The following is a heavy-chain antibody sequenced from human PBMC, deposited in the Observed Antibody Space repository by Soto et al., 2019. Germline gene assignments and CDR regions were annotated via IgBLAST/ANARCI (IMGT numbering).Heavy chain of an antibody. CDR2: IKQDGSEK. CDR3: ARVGSLAAAGTVYYYYGMDV. Sequence: GGSLRLSCAASGFTFSRYWMSWVRQAPGKGLEWVANIKQDGSEKYYVDSVKGRFTISRDNAKNSLYLQMNSLRAEDTAVYYCARVGSLAAAGTVYYYYGMDVWGQGTTVTVSS. D-gene: IGHD6-13*01. CDR1: GFTFSRYW. V-gene: IGHV3-7*05. J-gene: IGHJ6*02.